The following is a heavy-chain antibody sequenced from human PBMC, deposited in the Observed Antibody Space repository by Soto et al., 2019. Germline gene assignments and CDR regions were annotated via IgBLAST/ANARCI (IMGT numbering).Heavy chain of an antibody. CDR3: ASRVSYYYESSGYYPDY. Sequence: QVQLVQSGAEVKKPGSSVKVSCKASGGTFSSYAISWVRQAPGQGLEWMGGIIPIFGTANYAQKFQGRVTITADESTSTDYMELSSLRSEDTAVYYCASRVSYYYESSGYYPDYWGQGTLVTVSS. J-gene: IGHJ4*02. D-gene: IGHD3-22*01. V-gene: IGHV1-69*01. CDR1: GGTFSSYA. CDR2: IIPIFGTA.